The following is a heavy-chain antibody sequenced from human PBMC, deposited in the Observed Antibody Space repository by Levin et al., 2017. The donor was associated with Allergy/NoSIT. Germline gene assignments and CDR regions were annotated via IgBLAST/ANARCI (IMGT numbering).Heavy chain of an antibody. CDR3: AKYGGSGSYYRPDYYYMDV. Sequence: GGSLRLSCAASGFTFSSYAMSWVRQAPGKGLEWVSAISGSGGSTYYADSVKGRFTISRDNSKNTLYLQMNSLRAEDTAVYYCAKYGGSGSYYRPDYYYMDVWGKGTTVTVSS. D-gene: IGHD3-10*01. V-gene: IGHV3-23*01. J-gene: IGHJ6*03. CDR1: GFTFSSYA. CDR2: ISGSGGST.